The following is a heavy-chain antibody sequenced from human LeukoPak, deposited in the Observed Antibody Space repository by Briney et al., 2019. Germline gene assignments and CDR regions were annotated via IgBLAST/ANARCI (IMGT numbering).Heavy chain of an antibody. Sequence: PGGSLRLSCAASGFTFSTYSMNWVRQAPGKGLDWVSSISSSSSYMYYADSVKGRFTISRDNAKNSLYLQMNSLRAEDTAVYYCAKDGIAAAHFLYYFDYWGQGTLVTVSS. CDR1: GFTFSTYS. V-gene: IGHV3-21*01. J-gene: IGHJ4*02. D-gene: IGHD6-13*01. CDR2: ISSSSSYM. CDR3: AKDGIAAAHFLYYFDY.